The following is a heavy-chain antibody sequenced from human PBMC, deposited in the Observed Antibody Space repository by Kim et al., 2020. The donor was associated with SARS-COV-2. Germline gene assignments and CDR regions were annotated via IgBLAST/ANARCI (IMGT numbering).Heavy chain of an antibody. J-gene: IGHJ4*02. CDR3: ARDYYGAFDS. CDR2: ISAYNGNT. V-gene: IGHV1-18*04. CDR1: DYTFTSYG. Sequence: ASVKVSCKASDYTFTSYGFSWVRQAPGQGLEWMACISAYNGNTNYAQKFQDRVTMTTDTSASTVYMELRSLRSDDTAVYYCARDYYGAFDSGGQGTQVTVSS. D-gene: IGHD2-21*01.